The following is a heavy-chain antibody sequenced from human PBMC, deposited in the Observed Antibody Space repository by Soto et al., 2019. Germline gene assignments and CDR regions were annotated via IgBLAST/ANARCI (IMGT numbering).Heavy chain of an antibody. V-gene: IGHV3-23*01. D-gene: IGHD3-22*01. CDR1: GFTFSSYA. CDR2: ISGSGGST. CDR3: AKPLYYYDTSGYQ. Sequence: PGGSLRLSCAASGFTFSSYAMNWVRQAPGKGLEWVSAISGSGGSTYYADSVKGRFSISRDNSKNTLYLQMSSLRAEDTAVYYCAKPLYYYDTSGYQWGQGTLVTVSS. J-gene: IGHJ4*02.